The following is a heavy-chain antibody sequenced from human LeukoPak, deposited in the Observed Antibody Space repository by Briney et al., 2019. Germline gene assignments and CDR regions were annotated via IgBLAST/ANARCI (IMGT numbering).Heavy chain of an antibody. D-gene: IGHD2-2*01. CDR2: INHSGST. V-gene: IGHV4-34*01. J-gene: IGHJ4*02. CDR3: ARGVGVPADDSGDDY. Sequence: PSETLSLTCAVYGGSFSGYYWSWIRQPPGQGLEWIGEINHSGSTNYNPSLKSRVTISVDTSKNQFSLKLSSVTAADTAVYYCARGVGVPADDSGDDYWGQGTLVTVSS. CDR1: GGSFSGYY.